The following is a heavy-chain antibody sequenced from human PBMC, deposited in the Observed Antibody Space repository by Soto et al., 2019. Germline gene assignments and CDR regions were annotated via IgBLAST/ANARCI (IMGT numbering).Heavy chain of an antibody. Sequence: QVQLQQWGAGLLKPSETLSLTCAVYGGSFSGYYWSWIRQPPGKGLEWIGEINHSGSTNYNPSLKSRVTLSVYTSKNQFSLKLSSVTAADTAVYYCAREYDYGGNWFDPWGQGTLVTVSS. V-gene: IGHV4-34*01. CDR1: GGSFSGYY. CDR3: AREYDYGGNWFDP. J-gene: IGHJ5*02. D-gene: IGHD4-17*01. CDR2: INHSGST.